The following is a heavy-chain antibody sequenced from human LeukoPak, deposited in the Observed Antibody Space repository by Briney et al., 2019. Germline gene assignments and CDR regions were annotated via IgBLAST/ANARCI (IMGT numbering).Heavy chain of an antibody. CDR3: ASGSRFDY. D-gene: IGHD5/OR15-5a*01. V-gene: IGHV3-48*01. CDR2: ISSSSSTM. J-gene: IGHJ4*02. CDR1: GFTFSSYG. Sequence: PGGSLRLSCAASGFTFSSYGMNWVRQAPGKGLEWVSYISSSSSTMYYADSVKGRFTISRHNSKNTLYLQMNSLRTEDTAVYYCASGSRFDYWGQGTLVTVSS.